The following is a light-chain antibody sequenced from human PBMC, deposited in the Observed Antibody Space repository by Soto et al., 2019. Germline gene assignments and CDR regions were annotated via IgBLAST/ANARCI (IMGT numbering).Light chain of an antibody. CDR3: VEDYNFPVT. Sequence: EVVLTQSPATLSLSPGEGATLSCRASQSISSSYLSWYQQKPGQAPRLLIYGASTRATGIPARFSGSGRGVGTYFSRTLSSLEPEDFAGYYLVEDYNFPVTLGQGKRLEIK. V-gene: IGKV3D-7*01. CDR1: QSISSSY. J-gene: IGKJ5*01. CDR2: GAS.